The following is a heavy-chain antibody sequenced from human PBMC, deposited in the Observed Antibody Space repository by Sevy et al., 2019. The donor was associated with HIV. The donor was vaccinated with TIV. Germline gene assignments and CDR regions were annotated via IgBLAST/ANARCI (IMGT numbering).Heavy chain of an antibody. CDR1: GYTFTSYG. J-gene: IGHJ3*02. V-gene: IGHV1-18*01. CDR3: ARDPTVVTGDAFDI. Sequence: ASVKVSCKASGYTFTSYGISWVRQAPGQGLEWMGWISAYNGNRNYAQRLQGRVTMTTDTSTSTAYMELRSLRSDDTAVYYCARDPTVVTGDAFDIWGQGTMVTVSS. CDR2: ISAYNGNR. D-gene: IGHD4-17*01.